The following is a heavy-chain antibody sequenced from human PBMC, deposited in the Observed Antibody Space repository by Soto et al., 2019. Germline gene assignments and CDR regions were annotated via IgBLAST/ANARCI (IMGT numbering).Heavy chain of an antibody. J-gene: IGHJ6*02. CDR1: GFTFSDYY. CDR3: ARYGLSRRCVLYPYYHGQDV. CDR2: VSGDGSPM. D-gene: IGHD2-2*01. Sequence: GGSLRICCAASGFTFSDYYMSWIRQAPGKVLEWISYVSGDGSPMYYAYSVKGRFTISRDNAKKSLYLQMNSLRAEDTAVYYCARYGLSRRCVLYPYYHGQDVWGRRTTDTVSS. V-gene: IGHV3-11*01.